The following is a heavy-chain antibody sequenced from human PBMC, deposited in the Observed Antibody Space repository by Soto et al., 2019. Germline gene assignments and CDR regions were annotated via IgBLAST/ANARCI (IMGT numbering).Heavy chain of an antibody. CDR3: SKWPPMDP. Sequence: LPLTYTVTVRYIASSNWCTWARQSPGKGLGWIGEISRTGSTNYNPSLGGRVTMSVDRSNNQFFLKVNSVIAADTAVYYCSKWPPMDPWGQGNRVTVSS. J-gene: IGHJ5*02. V-gene: IGHV4-4*02. D-gene: IGHD2-2*01. CDR2: ISRTGST. CDR1: VRYIASSNW.